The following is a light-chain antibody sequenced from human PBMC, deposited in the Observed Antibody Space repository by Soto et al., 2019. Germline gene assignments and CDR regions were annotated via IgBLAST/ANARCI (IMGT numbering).Light chain of an antibody. J-gene: IGKJ1*01. CDR2: KVS. Sequence: DVVLTQSPLSLPVTLGQPASISCRSSQTLVSSDGNTYLNWYQQRPGQSPGRLLYKVSNRDSGVPDRFSGSGSGTDFTLKISRVEAEDVVGYYCLQGSQWPWTFGQGIKVEI. CDR1: QTLVSSDGNTY. CDR3: LQGSQWPWT. V-gene: IGKV2-30*01.